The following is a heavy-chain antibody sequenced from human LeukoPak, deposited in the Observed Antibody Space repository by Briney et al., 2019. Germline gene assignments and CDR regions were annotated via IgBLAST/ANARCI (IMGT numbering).Heavy chain of an antibody. V-gene: IGHV1-2*02. CDR3: ARDRKYSSSAVYYFDY. CDR1: GYTFTGYY. J-gene: IGHJ4*02. D-gene: IGHD6-6*01. Sequence: ASVKVSCTASGYTFTGYYMHWVRQAPGQGLEWMGWINPNSGGTNYAQTFQGRVTMTRDTSISTAYMELSRLRSDDTAVYYCARDRKYSSSAVYYFDYWGQGTLVTVSS. CDR2: INPNSGGT.